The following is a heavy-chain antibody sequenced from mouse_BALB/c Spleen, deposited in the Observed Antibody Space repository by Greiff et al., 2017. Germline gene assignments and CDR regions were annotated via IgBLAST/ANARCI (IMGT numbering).Heavy chain of an antibody. J-gene: IGHJ4*01. V-gene: IGHV5-17*02. CDR1: GFTCSSFG. D-gene: IGHD2-1*01. Sequence: EVMLVESGGGLVQPGGSRKLSCAASGFTCSSFGMHWVRQAPEKGLEWVAYISSGSSTIYYADTVKGRFTISRDNPKNTLFLQMTSLRSEDTAMYYCARSGGYYGNYENAMDYWGQGTSVTVSS. CDR2: ISSGSSTI. CDR3: ARSGGYYGNYENAMDY.